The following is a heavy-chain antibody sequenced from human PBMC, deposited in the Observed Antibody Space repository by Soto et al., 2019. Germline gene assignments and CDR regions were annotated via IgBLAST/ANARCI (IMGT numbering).Heavy chain of an antibody. CDR3: ARAGSGSPVDY. CDR2: INAGNGNT. V-gene: IGHV1-3*01. CDR1: GYTFTSYA. Sequence: ASVKVSCKASGYTFTSYAMHWLRQAPGQRLEWMGWINAGNGNTKYSQKFQGRVTITRDTSASTAYMELSSLRSEDTAVYYCARAGSGSPVDYWGQGTLVTVSS. D-gene: IGHD1-26*01. J-gene: IGHJ4*02.